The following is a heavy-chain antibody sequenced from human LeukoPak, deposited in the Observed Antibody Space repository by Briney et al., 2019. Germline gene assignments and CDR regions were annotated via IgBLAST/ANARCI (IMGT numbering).Heavy chain of an antibody. J-gene: IGHJ6*03. CDR2: ISDSGGNT. V-gene: IGHV3-23*01. Sequence: PGGSLRLSCAASGFTFSSYAMTWVRQAPGKGLEWVSAISDSGGNTYYADPVKGRFTISRDNSKNTLYLQMNSLRAEDTAVYYCAKDHYGDYYYYMEVWGKGTTVTVSS. CDR1: GFTFSSYA. D-gene: IGHD4-17*01. CDR3: AKDHYGDYYYYMEV.